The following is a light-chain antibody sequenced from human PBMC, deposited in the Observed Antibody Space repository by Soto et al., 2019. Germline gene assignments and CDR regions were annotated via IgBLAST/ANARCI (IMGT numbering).Light chain of an antibody. CDR3: QQYGSSPGYT. CDR1: QSVSSSY. CDR2: GAS. V-gene: IGKV3-20*01. J-gene: IGKJ2*01. Sequence: EIVLTQSPGTLSLSPGERATLSCRASQSVSSSYLAWYQQKPGQAPRLLIYGASSRATGIPDRFSGSGSGTDLTLTISRLEPEDVEVYYCQQYGSSPGYTFGQGTKLEIK.